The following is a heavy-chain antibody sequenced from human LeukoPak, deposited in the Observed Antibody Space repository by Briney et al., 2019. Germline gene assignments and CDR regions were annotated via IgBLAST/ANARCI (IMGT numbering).Heavy chain of an antibody. CDR2: FDPDGSAT. CDR1: GYALITTS. CDR3: ATDLPSGYDDVSFDY. J-gene: IGHJ4*02. V-gene: IGHV1-24*01. D-gene: IGHD5-12*01. Sequence: ASVKISCKLSGYALITTSSHWVRQAPGKGLEWLGGFDPDGSATLNAQKFLRRISMTEETDTDTTYMGHTNLPSDASAVYFVATDLPSGYDDVSFDYWGQGALVSVSS.